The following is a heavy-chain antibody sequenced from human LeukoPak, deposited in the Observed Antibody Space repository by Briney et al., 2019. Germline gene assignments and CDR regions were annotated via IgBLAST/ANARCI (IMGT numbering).Heavy chain of an antibody. Sequence: GGSPRLSCAASGFTFSSYGMHWVRQAPGKGLEWVAFIRYDGSNKYYADSVKGRFTISRDNSKNTLYLQMNSLRAEDTAVYYCAKGNSGYAHDWSDPWGQGTLVTVSS. V-gene: IGHV3-30*02. CDR1: GFTFSSYG. D-gene: IGHD5-12*01. J-gene: IGHJ5*02. CDR3: AKGNSGYAHDWSDP. CDR2: IRYDGSNK.